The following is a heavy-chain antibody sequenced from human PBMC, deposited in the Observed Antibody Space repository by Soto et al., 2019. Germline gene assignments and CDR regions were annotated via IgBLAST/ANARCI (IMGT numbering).Heavy chain of an antibody. CDR3: ARTNPYSPGGYYYGRDV. J-gene: IGHJ6*02. D-gene: IGHD4-4*01. CDR2: ISAYNGNT. Sequence: QVQLVQSGAEVKKPGASVKVSCKASGYTFTSYGISWVRQSPGQGLEWMGWISAYNGNTNYAQKLQGRVTMTTDTSTSTAYMELRSLRSDDTAVYSCARTNPYSPGGYYYGRDVGGQGTTVTVSS. CDR1: GYTFTSYG. V-gene: IGHV1-18*01.